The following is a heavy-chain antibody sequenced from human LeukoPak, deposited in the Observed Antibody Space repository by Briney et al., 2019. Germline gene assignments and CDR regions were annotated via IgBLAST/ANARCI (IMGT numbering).Heavy chain of an antibody. D-gene: IGHD3-22*01. CDR1: GYSISSGYY. Sequence: KPSETLSLTCAVSGYSISSGYYWGWIRQPPGKGLEWIGSIYHSGSTYYNPSLKSRVTISVDTSKNQFSLKLSSVTAADTAVYYCARGHPNYYVSFDIWGQGTMVTVSS. CDR3: ARGHPNYYVSFDI. V-gene: IGHV4-38-2*01. CDR2: IYHSGST. J-gene: IGHJ3*02.